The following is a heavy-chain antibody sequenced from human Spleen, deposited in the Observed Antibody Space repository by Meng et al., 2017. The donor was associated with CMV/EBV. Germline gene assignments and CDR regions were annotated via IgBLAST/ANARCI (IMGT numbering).Heavy chain of an antibody. CDR1: GGSISSSSYY. J-gene: IGHJ4*02. Sequence: SETLSLTCTVSGGSISSSSYYWGWIRQPPGKGLEWIGLIYDSMKTNYNPSLKSRVTISVDTSKNQFSLKLSSVTAADTAVYYCGGLYYYVDYWGQGTLVTVSS. D-gene: IGHD2-15*01. CDR2: IYDSMKT. CDR3: GGLYYYVDY. V-gene: IGHV4-39*07.